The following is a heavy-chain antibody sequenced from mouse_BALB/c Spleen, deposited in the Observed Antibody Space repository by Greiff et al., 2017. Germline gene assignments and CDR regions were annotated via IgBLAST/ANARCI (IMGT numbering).Heavy chain of an antibody. V-gene: IGHV6-3*01. Sequence: EVKVEESGGGLVQPGGSMKLSCVASGFTFSSYWMSWVRQSPEKGLKWVAEIRLKSDNYATHYAESVKGKFTISRDDSKSRLYLQMNSLRAEDTGIYYCTADYDYDEAMDYWGQGTSVTVSS. J-gene: IGHJ4*01. D-gene: IGHD2-4*01. CDR3: TADYDYDEAMDY. CDR2: IRLKSDNYAT. CDR1: GFTFSSYW.